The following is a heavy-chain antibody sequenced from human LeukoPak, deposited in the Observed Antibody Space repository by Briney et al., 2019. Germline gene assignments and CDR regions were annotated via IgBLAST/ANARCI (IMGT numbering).Heavy chain of an antibody. V-gene: IGHV4-30-4*08. J-gene: IGHJ3*02. D-gene: IGHD3-22*01. Sequence: SRTLSLTCTVSGGSISSGDYYWSWIRQPPGKGLEWIGYIYYSGSTYYNPSLKSRVTISVDTSKNQFSLKLSSVTAADTAVYYCARHTAYYYDSSGYYAFDIWGQGTMVTVSS. CDR2: IYYSGST. CDR3: ARHTAYYYDSSGYYAFDI. CDR1: GGSISSGDYY.